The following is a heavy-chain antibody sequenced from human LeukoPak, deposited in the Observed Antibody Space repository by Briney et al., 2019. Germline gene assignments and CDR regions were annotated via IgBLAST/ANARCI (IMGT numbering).Heavy chain of an antibody. CDR1: GGSISSSSYY. V-gene: IGHV4-39*07. Sequence: SETLSLICTASGGSISSSSYYWGWIRQPPGKGLEWIGSIYYSGSTYYNPSLKSRVTISVDTSKNQFSLKLSSATAADTAVYYCASQDIAVAGTYLYNYWGQGTLVTVSS. CDR3: ASQDIAVAGTYLYNY. CDR2: IYYSGST. J-gene: IGHJ4*02. D-gene: IGHD6-19*01.